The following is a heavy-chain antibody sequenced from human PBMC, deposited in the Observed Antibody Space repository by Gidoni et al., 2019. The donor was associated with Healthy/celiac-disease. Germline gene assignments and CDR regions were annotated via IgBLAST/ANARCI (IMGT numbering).Heavy chain of an antibody. D-gene: IGHD6-19*01. CDR2: INPSGGST. Sequence: QVQLVQSGAEVKKPGASVKVSCKASGYTFTSYYMHWVRQTPGQGLEWMGIINPSGGSTSYAQKFQGRVTMTRDTSTSTVYMELSSLRSEDTAVYYCAREGIAVAGYYYFDYWGQGTLVTVSS. CDR1: GYTFTSYY. V-gene: IGHV1-46*01. J-gene: IGHJ4*02. CDR3: AREGIAVAGYYYFDY.